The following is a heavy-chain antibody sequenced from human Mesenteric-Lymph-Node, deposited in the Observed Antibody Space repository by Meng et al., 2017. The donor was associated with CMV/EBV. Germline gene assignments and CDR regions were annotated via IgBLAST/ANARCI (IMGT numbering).Heavy chain of an antibody. CDR3: AKDLYSYSNSPGCLDA. D-gene: IGHD5-18*01. V-gene: IGHV3-30*04. CDR1: GFTFSSYV. Sequence: GESLKISCAASGFTFSSYVMNWVRQTPGKGLEWVALIAHDGGNTYYADSVKGRFTISRDNSKSTLFLQLNSLRAEDTAVYYCAKDLYSYSNSPGCLDAWGQGALVTVSS. CDR2: IAHDGGNT. J-gene: IGHJ5*02.